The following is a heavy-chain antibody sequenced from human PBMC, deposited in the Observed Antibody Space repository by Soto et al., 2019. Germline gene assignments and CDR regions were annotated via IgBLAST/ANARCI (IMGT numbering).Heavy chain of an antibody. Sequence: PGGSLRLSCAAAGVTFSRYAIHWGRRAPGKGLEFVSAISSNGGNTYYANSVKGRFTISGDNSKNTLYLQMGSLRAEDMAVYYCARARYSSDWLPFDYWGQGT. CDR3: ARARYSSDWLPFDY. J-gene: IGHJ4*02. V-gene: IGHV3-64*01. CDR2: ISSNGGNT. D-gene: IGHD6-19*01. CDR1: GVTFSRYA.